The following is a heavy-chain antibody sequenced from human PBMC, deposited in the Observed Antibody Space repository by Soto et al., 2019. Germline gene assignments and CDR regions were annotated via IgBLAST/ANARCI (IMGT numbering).Heavy chain of an antibody. CDR1: GGSISSGDYY. Sequence: SETLSLTCTVSGGSISSGDYYWSWIRQPPGNGLEWIGYIYYSGSTYYNPSLKSRVTISVDTSKNQFSLKLSSVTAADTAVYYCARALGEVNSGSYFYYYYGMDVWGQGTTV. J-gene: IGHJ6*02. V-gene: IGHV4-30-4*01. CDR3: ARALGEVNSGSYFYYYYGMDV. D-gene: IGHD1-26*01. CDR2: IYYSGST.